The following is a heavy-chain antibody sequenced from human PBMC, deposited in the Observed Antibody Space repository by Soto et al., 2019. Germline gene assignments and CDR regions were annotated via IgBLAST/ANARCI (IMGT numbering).Heavy chain of an antibody. Sequence: PGGSLRLSCAASGFTFSSYWMSWVRQAPGKGLEWVANIKQDGSEKYYADSVRGRFTISRDNSKNTIFLHMDSLRAEDTAVYYCAKDRNYPRDQFHYWGQGTLVTVSS. CDR1: GFTFSSYW. CDR2: IKQDGSEK. CDR3: AKDRNYPRDQFHY. J-gene: IGHJ4*02. V-gene: IGHV3-7*03. D-gene: IGHD1-7*01.